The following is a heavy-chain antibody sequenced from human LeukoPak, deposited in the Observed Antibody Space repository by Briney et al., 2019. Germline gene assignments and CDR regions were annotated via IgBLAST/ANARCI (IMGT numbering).Heavy chain of an antibody. V-gene: IGHV4-30-4*01. CDR2: IYYSGST. CDR3: ARLGGSYHLDY. Sequence: SETLSLTCTVSGGSISSGDYYWSWIRQPPGKGLEWIGYIYYSGSTYYNPSLKSRVTISVDTSKNQFSLKLSSVTAADTAVYYCARLGGSYHLDYWGQGTLVTVSS. CDR1: GGSISSGDYY. D-gene: IGHD1-26*01. J-gene: IGHJ4*02.